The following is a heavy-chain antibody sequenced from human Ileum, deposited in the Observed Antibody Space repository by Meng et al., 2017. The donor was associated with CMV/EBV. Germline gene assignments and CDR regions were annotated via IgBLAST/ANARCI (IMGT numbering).Heavy chain of an antibody. V-gene: IGHV1-2*02. D-gene: IGHD1-26*01. CDR3: AGGGVGSTGLDH. CDR2: IYSDSGAT. Sequence: QVHLVHSWAEVKKPGASVKVSCRASGYTFSGHYIFWVRQARGQGLEWMGWIYSDSGATRFAQKFQGRFTMTTDTSTMTAYMELSTLTSDDTAVYFCAGGGVGSTGLDHWGQGSLVTVSS. J-gene: IGHJ4*02. CDR1: GYTFSGHY.